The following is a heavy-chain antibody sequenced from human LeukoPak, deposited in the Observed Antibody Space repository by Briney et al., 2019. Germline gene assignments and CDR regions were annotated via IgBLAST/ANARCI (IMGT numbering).Heavy chain of an antibody. D-gene: IGHD6-13*01. CDR3: ARRIAAAGANPYYLDY. V-gene: IGHV1-2*02. CDR1: GYTFTGYY. Sequence: ASVKVSCKASGYTFTGYYMHWVRQAPGQGLEWMGWINPNSGGTNYAQKFQGRVTMTRGTSISTAYMELSRLRSDDTAVYYCARRIAAAGANPYYLDYWGQGTLVTVSS. J-gene: IGHJ4*02. CDR2: INPNSGGT.